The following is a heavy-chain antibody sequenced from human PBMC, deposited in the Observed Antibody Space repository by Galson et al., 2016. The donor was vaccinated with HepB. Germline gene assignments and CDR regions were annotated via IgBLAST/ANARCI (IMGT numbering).Heavy chain of an antibody. CDR3: ARDRGVTSLIPDHYCDF. CDR1: GFSFSNYA. CDR2: ISYDGSKI. J-gene: IGHJ4*02. V-gene: IGHV3-30*04. D-gene: IGHD2-21*02. Sequence: SLRLSCAASGFSFSNYAMYWVRQAPGKGLEWVAVISYDGSKIHYADSVKGRFTISRDNSKNTLYRQMNSLRDDDTAVDYCARDRGVTSLIPDHYCDFWGQGTLVTVSS.